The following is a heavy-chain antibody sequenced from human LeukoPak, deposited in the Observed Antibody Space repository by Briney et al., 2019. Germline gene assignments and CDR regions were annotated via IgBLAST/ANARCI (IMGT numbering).Heavy chain of an antibody. Sequence: SETLSLTCTVSGGSISSYYWSWIRRPPGKGLEWIGYIYYSGSTNYNPSLKSRVTISVDTSKNQFSLKLSSVTAADTAVYYCARGPKGRYDYWGQGTLVTVSS. CDR1: GGSISSYY. D-gene: IGHD1-26*01. J-gene: IGHJ4*02. V-gene: IGHV4-59*01. CDR2: IYYSGST. CDR3: ARGPKGRYDY.